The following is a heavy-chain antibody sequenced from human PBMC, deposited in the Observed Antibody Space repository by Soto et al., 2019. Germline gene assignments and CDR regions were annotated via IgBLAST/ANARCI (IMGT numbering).Heavy chain of an antibody. V-gene: IGHV3-21*06. Sequence: GGSLRLSCAASGFTFTRYSMNWVRQAPGKGLEWVSSISSTTNYIYYGDSMKGRFTISRDNAKNSLYLEMSSLRAEDTAVYYCARESEDLTSNFDYWGQGTLVTVSS. CDR2: ISSTTNYI. CDR3: ARESEDLTSNFDY. CDR1: GFTFTRYS. J-gene: IGHJ4*02.